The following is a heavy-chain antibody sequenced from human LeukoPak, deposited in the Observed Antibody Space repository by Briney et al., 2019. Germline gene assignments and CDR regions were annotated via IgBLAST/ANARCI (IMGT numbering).Heavy chain of an antibody. D-gene: IGHD5-24*01. J-gene: IGHJ4*02. CDR1: GFTFSSYW. Sequence: GGSLRLSCTASGFTFSSYWMHWVRQAPWKGLVWVSRINSDGGSTSYADSVKGRFTTSRDNAKNTLYLQMNSLRAEDTAVYYCARRIQGMAPYYFDYWGQGTLVTVSS. V-gene: IGHV3-74*01. CDR2: INSDGGST. CDR3: ARRIQGMAPYYFDY.